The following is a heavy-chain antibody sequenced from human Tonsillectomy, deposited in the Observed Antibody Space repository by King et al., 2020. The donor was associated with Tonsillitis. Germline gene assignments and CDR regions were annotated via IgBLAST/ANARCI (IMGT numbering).Heavy chain of an antibody. D-gene: IGHD6-19*01. CDR1: GFSLKTSEMR. V-gene: IGHV2-70*04. CDR3: ARGSSGGGLDF. CDR2: IDWDDDK. J-gene: IGHJ4*02. Sequence: VTLKESGPALVKPTQTLTLTCSFSGFSLKTSEMRVSWILQPPGKALEWLARIDWDDDKFYSTSLKTRLTISKETSKNQVVLTMSNMDPVDTATYYCARGSSGGGLDFWGQGTLVTVSS.